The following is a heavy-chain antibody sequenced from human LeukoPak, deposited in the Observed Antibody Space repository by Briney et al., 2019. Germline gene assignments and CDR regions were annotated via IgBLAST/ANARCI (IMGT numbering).Heavy chain of an antibody. Sequence: SVKVSCKASGGTFSNYAFSWVRQAPGQGLEWMGRILPIFGTTNYAQNFQGRVTITADKYTSTVYMELSSLRSEDTAVYYCARDGRGGRENWFDPWGPGTLVTVSS. CDR3: ARDGRGGRENWFDP. V-gene: IGHV1-69*06. D-gene: IGHD2-15*01. J-gene: IGHJ5*02. CDR1: GGTFSNYA. CDR2: ILPIFGTT.